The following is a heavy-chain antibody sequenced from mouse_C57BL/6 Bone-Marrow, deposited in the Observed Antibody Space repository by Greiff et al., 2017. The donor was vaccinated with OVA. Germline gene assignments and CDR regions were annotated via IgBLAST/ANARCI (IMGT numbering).Heavy chain of an antibody. J-gene: IGHJ2*01. CDR2: IYPGDGDT. V-gene: IGHV1-82*01. CDR3: AKYEDGYYASYFDY. Sequence: QVKLKESGPELVKPGASVKISCKASGYAFSSYWMNWVQQRPGKGLEWIGWIYPGDGDTNYHGKFKGKAPLTADKSYSTAYMQLSSLTSDVSAVYICAKYEDGYYASYFDYWGQGTTLTVSS. CDR1: GYAFSSYW. D-gene: IGHD2-3*01.